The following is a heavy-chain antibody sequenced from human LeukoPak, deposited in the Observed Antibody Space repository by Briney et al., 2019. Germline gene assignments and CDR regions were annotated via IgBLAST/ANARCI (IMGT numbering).Heavy chain of an antibody. V-gene: IGHV3-23*01. D-gene: IGHD2-21*01. CDR1: GFTFSSYA. CDR2: ITGSGIST. Sequence: GGSLRLSCAASGFTFSSYAMSWVRQAPGKGLGWVSAITGSGISTYYADSVKGRFTISRDNSKNTLYLQMTSLRAEDTAVYYCAKAVALGFDYWGQGTLVTVSS. J-gene: IGHJ4*02. CDR3: AKAVALGFDY.